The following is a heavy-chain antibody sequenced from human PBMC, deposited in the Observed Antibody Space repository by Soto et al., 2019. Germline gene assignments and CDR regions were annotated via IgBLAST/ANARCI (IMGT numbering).Heavy chain of an antibody. D-gene: IGHD2-15*01. CDR2: IYYSGST. J-gene: IGHJ5*02. V-gene: IGHV4-59*01. CDR1: GGSISSYY. Sequence: QVQLQESGPGLVKPSETLSLTCTVSGGSISSYYWSWIRQPPGKGLEWIGYIYYSGSTNYNPSLKSRGTISVDTSKNQFSLKLSSVTAADTAVYYCARDNCSGGSCYNWFDPWGQGTLVTVSS. CDR3: ARDNCSGGSCYNWFDP.